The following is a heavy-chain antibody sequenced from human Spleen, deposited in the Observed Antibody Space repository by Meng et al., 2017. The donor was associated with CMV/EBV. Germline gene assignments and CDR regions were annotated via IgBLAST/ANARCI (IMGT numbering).Heavy chain of an antibody. D-gene: IGHD6-6*01. J-gene: IGHJ6*02. CDR1: GYTFTSYG. V-gene: IGHV1-69*05. CDR2: IIPIFGTA. Sequence: SVKVSCKASGYTFTSYGISWVRQAPGQGLEWMGGIIPIFGTANYAQKFQGRVTITTDESTSTAYMELSSLRSEDTAVYYCARDSDEYSSSSITRYYYYGMDVWGQGTTVTVSS. CDR3: ARDSDEYSSSSITRYYYYGMDV.